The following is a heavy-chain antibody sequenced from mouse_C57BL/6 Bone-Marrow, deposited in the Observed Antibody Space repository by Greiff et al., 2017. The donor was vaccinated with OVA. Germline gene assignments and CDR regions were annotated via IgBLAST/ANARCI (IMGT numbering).Heavy chain of an antibody. CDR2: IYPRSGNT. V-gene: IGHV1-81*01. CDR1: GYTFTSYG. D-gene: IGHD4-1*01. Sequence: VKLMESGAELARPGASVKLSCKASGYTFTSYGISWVKQRTGQGLEWIGEIYPRSGNTYYNEKFKGKATLTADKSSSTAYMELRSLTSEDSAVYFCARGTGTPSFDYWGQGTTLTVSS. CDR3: ARGTGTPSFDY. J-gene: IGHJ2*01.